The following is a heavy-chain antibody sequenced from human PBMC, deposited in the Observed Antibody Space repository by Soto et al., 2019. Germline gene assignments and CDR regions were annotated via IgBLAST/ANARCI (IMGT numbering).Heavy chain of an antibody. CDR2: ISSSSSYI. D-gene: IGHD2-2*01. J-gene: IGHJ6*02. CDR1: VFTFSSYS. Sequence: GGSLRLSCAASVFTFSSYSMNCVRQAPGKGLEWVSSISSSSSYIYYADSVKGRFTISRDNAKNSLYLQMNSLRAEDTAVYYCATDLVVVPAAIITHRHYYYGMDVWGQGTTVTVSS. CDR3: ATDLVVVPAAIITHRHYYYGMDV. V-gene: IGHV3-21*01.